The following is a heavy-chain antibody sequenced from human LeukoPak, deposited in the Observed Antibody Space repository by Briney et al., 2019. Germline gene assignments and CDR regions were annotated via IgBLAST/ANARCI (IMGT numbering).Heavy chain of an antibody. CDR1: GFTFDDYA. CDR2: ISWNSGSI. Sequence: PGGSLRLSCAASGFTFDDYAMHWVRQAPGKGLEWVSGISWNSGSIGYADSVKGRFTISRDNAKNSLYLQMNSLRAEDTALYYCAKDIGSGGGDCFDAFDIWGQGTMVTVSS. V-gene: IGHV3-9*01. D-gene: IGHD2-21*02. CDR3: AKDIGSGGGDCFDAFDI. J-gene: IGHJ3*02.